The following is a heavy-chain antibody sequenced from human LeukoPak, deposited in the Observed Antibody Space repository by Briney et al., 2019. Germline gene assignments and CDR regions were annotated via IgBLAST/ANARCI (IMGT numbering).Heavy chain of an antibody. CDR3: ARVIIVGATGI. V-gene: IGHV3-48*03. CDR2: ISSGGSTV. CDR1: GFTFSSYE. D-gene: IGHD1-26*01. Sequence: GGSLRLSCAASGFTFSSYEMNWVRQAPGKGLEWVSFISSGGSTVYYADSVKGRIIISSDTAKNSLFLQMNSLTAENTAVYYCARVIIVGATGIWGQGTMVTVSS. J-gene: IGHJ3*02.